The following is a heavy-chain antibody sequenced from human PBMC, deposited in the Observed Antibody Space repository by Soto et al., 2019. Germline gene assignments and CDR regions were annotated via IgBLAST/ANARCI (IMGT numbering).Heavy chain of an antibody. J-gene: IGHJ3*02. CDR2: INAGNGNT. CDR1: GYTFTSYA. CDR3: ARDRKRTPDAFDI. D-gene: IGHD2-2*01. V-gene: IGHV1-3*01. Sequence: ASVKVSCRASGYTFTSYAMHWVRQAPGQRLEWMGWINAGNGNTKYSQKFQGRVTINRDTSASTAYMELSSLRSEDPAVYYCARDRKRTPDAFDIWGQGTMVTVSS.